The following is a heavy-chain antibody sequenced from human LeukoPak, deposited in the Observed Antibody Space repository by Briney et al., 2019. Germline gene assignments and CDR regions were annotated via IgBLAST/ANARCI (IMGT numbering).Heavy chain of an antibody. CDR1: GGSFSGYY. D-gene: IGHD2-2*01. Sequence: SETLSLTCPVYGGSFSGYYWSWIRQPPGKGLEWIGEINHSGSTNYNPSLKSRVTISVDTSKNQFSLKLSSVTAADTAVYYCAAYRYCSSTSCPTERTSDYYYYGMDVWGQGTTVTVSS. V-gene: IGHV4-34*01. CDR2: INHSGST. CDR3: AAYRYCSSTSCPTERTSDYYYYGMDV. J-gene: IGHJ6*02.